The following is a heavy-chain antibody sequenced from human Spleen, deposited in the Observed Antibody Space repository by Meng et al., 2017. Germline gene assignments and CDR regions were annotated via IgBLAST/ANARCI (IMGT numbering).Heavy chain of an antibody. Sequence: GESLKISCAASGFTFDDYAMHWVRQAPGKGLVWVSRINSDGSSTSYADSVKGRFTISRDNAKNTLYLQMNSLRAEDTAVYYCAREVYDSSGYYYHFDYWGQGTLVTVSS. CDR1: GFTFDDYA. V-gene: IGHV3-74*01. CDR2: INSDGSST. CDR3: AREVYDSSGYYYHFDY. D-gene: IGHD3-22*01. J-gene: IGHJ4*02.